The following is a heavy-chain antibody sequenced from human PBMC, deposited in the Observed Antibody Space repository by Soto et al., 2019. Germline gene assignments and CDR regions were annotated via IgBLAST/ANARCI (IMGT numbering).Heavy chain of an antibody. CDR3: AKFLGSGYYYADY. V-gene: IGHV3-23*01. D-gene: IGHD3-22*01. CDR1: GFTFSSYA. CDR2: ISGSGGST. Sequence: GESLKISCAASGFTFSSYAMSWVRQAPGKGLEWVSAISGSGGSTYYADSVKGRFTISRDNSKNTLYLQMNSLRAEDTAVYYCAKFLGSGYYYADYWGQGTLVTVSS. J-gene: IGHJ4*02.